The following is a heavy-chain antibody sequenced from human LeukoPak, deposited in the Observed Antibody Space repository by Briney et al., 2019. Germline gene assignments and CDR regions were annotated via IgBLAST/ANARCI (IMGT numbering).Heavy chain of an antibody. D-gene: IGHD6-13*01. CDR1: EFTLSGYW. Sequence: GGSLRLSCAASEFTLSGYWMNWVRQAPGKGPEWVANINQDGSEKHYVDSVKGRFTISRDNAKNSLFLQMNSLRVEDTAVFYCARDGFVGAVDYWGQGTLVTVSS. J-gene: IGHJ4*02. V-gene: IGHV3-7*01. CDR2: INQDGSEK. CDR3: ARDGFVGAVDY.